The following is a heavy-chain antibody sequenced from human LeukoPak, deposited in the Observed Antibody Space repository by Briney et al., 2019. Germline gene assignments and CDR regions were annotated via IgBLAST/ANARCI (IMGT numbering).Heavy chain of an antibody. CDR2: ISFDGSNK. CDR3: AKESREQGVTLTC. J-gene: IGHJ4*02. V-gene: IGHV3-30*18. D-gene: IGHD2-21*02. CDR1: GFTFSTYG. Sequence: PGRSLRLSCAASGFTFSTYGMHWVRQAPGKGLEWVAAISFDGSNKYYADSVKGRFTISRDNSKNTLFLQMNSLRAEDTAVYYCAKESREQGVTLTCWGQGTLVTVSS.